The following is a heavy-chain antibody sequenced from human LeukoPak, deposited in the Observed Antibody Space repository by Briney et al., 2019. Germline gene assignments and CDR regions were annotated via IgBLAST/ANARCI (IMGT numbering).Heavy chain of an antibody. CDR3: ARGGRGSAAVVAPRSFDI. CDR1: GFTVSSIH. J-gene: IGHJ3*02. Sequence: GGSLRLSCAASGFTVSSIHMVWVRQAPGKGLEWVSVTYTGGNSYYADSVKGRFIISRDISKNTLYLQMNSLRAEDSALYYCARGGRGSAAVVAPRSFDIWGQGTMVAVSS. D-gene: IGHD3-22*01. V-gene: IGHV3-53*01. CDR2: TYTGGNS.